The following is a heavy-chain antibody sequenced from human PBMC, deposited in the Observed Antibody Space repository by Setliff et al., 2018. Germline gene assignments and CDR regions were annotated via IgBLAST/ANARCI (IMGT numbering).Heavy chain of an antibody. CDR3: ARAGVAATARKGLLEY. Sequence: ASVKVSCKATGYTLSRHYMHWVRQAPGQGVEWMGIINPGGGSASIVQKFQGRVTMTSDTSTSTVYLDLSGLTSEDTAVYYCARAGVAATARKGLLEYWGQGTLVTVSS. D-gene: IGHD6-13*01. J-gene: IGHJ1*01. CDR1: GYTLSRHY. V-gene: IGHV1-46*01. CDR2: INPGGGSA.